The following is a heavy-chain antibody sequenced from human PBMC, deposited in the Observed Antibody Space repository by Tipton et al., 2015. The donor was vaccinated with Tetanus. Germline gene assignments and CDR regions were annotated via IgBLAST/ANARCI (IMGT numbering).Heavy chain of an antibody. D-gene: IGHD1-26*01. CDR2: IYTGGST. CDR3: AKSYSREKNAFDM. CDR1: GFTVSSNY. V-gene: IGHV3-53*01. Sequence: QLVQSGGGLIQPGGSLRLSCAGSGFTVSSNYMNWVRQAPGKGLEWVSVIYTGGSTYYADSVKGRFTISRDNSRTTLYLQMNSLRAEDTAMYYCAKSYSREKNAFDMWSQGTMVTVSS. J-gene: IGHJ3*02.